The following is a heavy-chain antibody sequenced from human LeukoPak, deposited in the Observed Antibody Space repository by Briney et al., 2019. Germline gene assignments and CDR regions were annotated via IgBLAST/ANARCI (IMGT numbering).Heavy chain of an antibody. J-gene: IGHJ4*02. V-gene: IGHV3-9*03. CDR3: AKARGRKAAAGLYYFDY. CDR1: GFTFDDYA. Sequence: GRSLRLSCAASGFTFDDYAMHWVRQAPGKGLEWVSGISWNSGSIGYADSVKGRFTISRDNAKNSLYLQMNSLRAEDMALCYCAKARGRKAAAGLYYFDYWGQGTLVTVSS. CDR2: ISWNSGSI. D-gene: IGHD6-13*01.